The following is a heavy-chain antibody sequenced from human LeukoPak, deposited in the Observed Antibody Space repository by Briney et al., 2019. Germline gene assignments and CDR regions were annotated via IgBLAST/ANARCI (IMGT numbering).Heavy chain of an antibody. J-gene: IGHJ2*01. CDR2: IYSGATT. Sequence: GGSLRLSCAASGFTVSTKYMDWVRQAPGKGLEWVSIIYSGATTYYADSVKGRFTISRDTSKNTVSLQMNSLRAEDTAVYFCARVGDHFHWNLDLWGRGTLVTVSS. CDR1: GFTVSTKY. V-gene: IGHV3-53*01. CDR3: ARVGDHFHWNLDL. D-gene: IGHD3-3*02.